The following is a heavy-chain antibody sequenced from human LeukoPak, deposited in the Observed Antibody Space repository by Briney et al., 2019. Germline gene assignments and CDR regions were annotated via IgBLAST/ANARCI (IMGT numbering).Heavy chain of an antibody. CDR3: ARARYNYQCDY. V-gene: IGHV4-39*07. Sequence: SETLSLTCTVSGGSISSSNNYRGWIRQPPGRGLEWIGSIPYGGRTYYNPSLKSRVTISVDTSKNQFSLRLSSVTAADTAVYYCARARYNYQCDYWGQGTLVTVSS. CDR1: GGSISSSNNY. J-gene: IGHJ4*02. D-gene: IGHD5-24*01. CDR2: IPYGGRT.